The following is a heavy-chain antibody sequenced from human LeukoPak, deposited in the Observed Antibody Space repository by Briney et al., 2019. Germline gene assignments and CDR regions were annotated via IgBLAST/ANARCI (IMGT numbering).Heavy chain of an antibody. CDR2: ISSSSSTI. D-gene: IGHD3-10*01. J-gene: IGHJ5*02. CDR3: ARDFKWFGESTAPGWFDP. Sequence: GGSLRLSCAASGFTFSSYSVNWVRQAPGKGLEWVSYISSSSSTIYYADSVKGRFTISRDNAKNSLYLQMNSLRAEDTAVYYCARDFKWFGESTAPGWFDPWGQGTLVTVSS. CDR1: GFTFSSYS. V-gene: IGHV3-48*01.